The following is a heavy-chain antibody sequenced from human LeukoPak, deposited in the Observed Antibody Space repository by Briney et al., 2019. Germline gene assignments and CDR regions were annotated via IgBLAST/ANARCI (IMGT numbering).Heavy chain of an antibody. D-gene: IGHD2-2*02. CDR3: ARGPNTALGHYYYMDV. CDR2: ISGSGGST. Sequence: GSLRLSCAASGYTFSSYAMHWVRLAPGKGLEWVSGISGSGGSTTHADSVKGRFTISRDNSKNTLYLQMNTLRAEDTAVYYCARGPNTALGHYYYMDVWGKGTTVTVSS. CDR1: GYTFSSYA. J-gene: IGHJ6*03. V-gene: IGHV3-23*01.